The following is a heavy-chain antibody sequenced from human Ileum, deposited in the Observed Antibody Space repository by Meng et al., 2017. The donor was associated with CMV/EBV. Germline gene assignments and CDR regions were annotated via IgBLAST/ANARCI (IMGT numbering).Heavy chain of an antibody. V-gene: IGHV3-21*01. CDR3: ARARGDSSGYFYLAY. J-gene: IGHJ4*02. CDR2: ISSSSSYI. D-gene: IGHD3-22*01. Sequence: SGFTFSSYSMNWVRQAQGKGLEWVSSISSSSSYIYYADSVKDRFTIYRDNAKNSLYLQMNSLRAEDTAVYYCARARGDSSGYFYLAYWGQGTLVTVSS. CDR1: GFTFSSYS.